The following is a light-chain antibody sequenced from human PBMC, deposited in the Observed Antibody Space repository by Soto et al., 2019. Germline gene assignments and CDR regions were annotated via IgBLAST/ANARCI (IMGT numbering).Light chain of an antibody. V-gene: IGLV2-8*01. CDR2: EVS. Sequence: QSVLTQPPSASGSPGQSVTISCTGTSSDVGGYNYVSWYQQHPGKAPKLMIYEVSKRPSGDPDRFSGSKSGNTASLTVSGLQAEDEADYYCSSYAGSNNLRVFGTGTKAPS. CDR1: SSDVGGYNY. J-gene: IGLJ1*01. CDR3: SSYAGSNNLRV.